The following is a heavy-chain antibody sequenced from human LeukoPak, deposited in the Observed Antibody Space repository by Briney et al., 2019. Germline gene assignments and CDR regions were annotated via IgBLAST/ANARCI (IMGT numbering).Heavy chain of an antibody. CDR2: IIPIFGTA. Sequence: SVKVSCKASGGTFSSYAISWVRQAPGQGLEWMGGIIPIFGTANYAQKFQGRVTITTDESTSTAYMELSSLRSEDTAVYYCARDALGYCSSTSCYLDYWGQGTLVTVSS. J-gene: IGHJ4*02. V-gene: IGHV1-69*05. CDR3: ARDALGYCSSTSCYLDY. CDR1: GGTFSSYA. D-gene: IGHD2-2*01.